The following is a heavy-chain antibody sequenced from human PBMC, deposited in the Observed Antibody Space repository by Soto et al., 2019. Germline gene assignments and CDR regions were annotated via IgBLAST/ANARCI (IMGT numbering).Heavy chain of an antibody. V-gene: IGHV3-21*01. CDR2: ISTSSSYI. CDR3: ARGVERATSKNWFDS. Sequence: EVQLVESGGGLVKPGGSLRLSCEGSGFTFNPYNMNWVRQAPGKGLEWVASISTSSSYIYYADSVEGRFTVSRDNAKNSLYLQMSDLSDEDTDVYYCARGVERATSKNWFDSWGQGTQVTVSS. D-gene: IGHD1-1*01. J-gene: IGHJ5*01. CDR1: GFTFNPYN.